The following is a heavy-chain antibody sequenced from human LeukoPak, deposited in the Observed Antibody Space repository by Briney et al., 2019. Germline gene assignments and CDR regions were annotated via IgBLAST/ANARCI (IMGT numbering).Heavy chain of an antibody. J-gene: IGHJ5*02. CDR1: GFNFNYYG. V-gene: IGHV3-30*02. D-gene: IGHD5-24*01. Sequence: PGGSLRLSCAASGFNFNYYGMHWVRQAPGKGLEWVAFIRYDGSNKYYADSVKGRFTISRDNSENTLYMQMNSLRAEDTAVYYCARSPATNRTNWFDPWGQGTLVTVSS. CDR2: IRYDGSNK. CDR3: ARSPATNRTNWFDP.